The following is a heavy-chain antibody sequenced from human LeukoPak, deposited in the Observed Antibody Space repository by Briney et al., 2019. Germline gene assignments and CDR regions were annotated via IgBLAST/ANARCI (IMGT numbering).Heavy chain of an antibody. D-gene: IGHD6-19*01. CDR2: INPSGGST. CDR1: GYTFTDYY. Sequence: GASVKVSCKASGYTFTDYYIHWVRQAPGQGLEWMGIINPSGGSTSYAQKFQGRVTMTRDMSTSTVYMELSSLRSEDTAVYYCARQQWLALDYWGQGTLVTVSS. J-gene: IGHJ4*02. V-gene: IGHV1-46*01. CDR3: ARQQWLALDY.